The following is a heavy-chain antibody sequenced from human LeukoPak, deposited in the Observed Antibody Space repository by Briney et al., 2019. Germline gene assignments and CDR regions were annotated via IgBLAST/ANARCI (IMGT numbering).Heavy chain of an antibody. V-gene: IGHV1-69*04. D-gene: IGHD2-2*01. Sequence: VASVKVSCKASGGTFSSYAISWVRQAPGQGLEWMGRITPILGIANYAQKFQGRVTMTRDTSTSTVYMELSSLRSEDTAVYYCARGGRLGPFEGRDIVVVPAALLVDPWGQGTLVTVSS. CDR2: ITPILGIA. J-gene: IGHJ5*02. CDR3: ARGGRLGPFEGRDIVVVPAALLVDP. CDR1: GGTFSSYA.